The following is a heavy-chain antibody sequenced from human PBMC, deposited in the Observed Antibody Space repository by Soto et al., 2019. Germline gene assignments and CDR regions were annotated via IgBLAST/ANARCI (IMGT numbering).Heavy chain of an antibody. CDR2: IYPSDSDT. D-gene: IGHD3-22*01. CDR1: GYHFTNYL. J-gene: IGHJ4*02. Sequence: GESLKISCKGSGYHFTNYLFGWVRQMPGKGLEWMGFIYPSDSDTRYSPSFQGQVTISADKSISTAYLQWSSLKASDTAMYYCARPIGALSTTDFTYWGQGTLVTVS. CDR3: ARPIGALSTTDFTY. V-gene: IGHV5-51*01.